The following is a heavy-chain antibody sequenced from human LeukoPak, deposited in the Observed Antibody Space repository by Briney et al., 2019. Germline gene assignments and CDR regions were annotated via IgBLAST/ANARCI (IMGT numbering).Heavy chain of an antibody. CDR1: GGSVSSGSYY. Sequence: SETLSLTCTVSGGSVSSGSYYWSWIRQPPGTGLEWIGYIYYSGSTNYNPSLKSRVTISVDTSKSQFSLKLSSVTAADTAVYYCASSGTTQLFDYWGQGTLVTVSS. V-gene: IGHV4-61*01. CDR3: ASSGTTQLFDY. CDR2: IYYSGST. D-gene: IGHD1-1*01. J-gene: IGHJ4*02.